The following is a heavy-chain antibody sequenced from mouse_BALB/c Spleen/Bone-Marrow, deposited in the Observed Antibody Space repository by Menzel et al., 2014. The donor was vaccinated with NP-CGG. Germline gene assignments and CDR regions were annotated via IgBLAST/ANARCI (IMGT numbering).Heavy chain of an antibody. Sequence: EVMLVESGGGPVQPGGSLKLSCAASGFDFSRYWMSWVRQAPGKGLEWIGEINPDSSTINYRPSLKDKFIISRDNAKNTLYLQMSKVRSEDTALYYCARLGYYGSYAYWGQGTLVTVSA. CDR1: GFDFSRYW. J-gene: IGHJ3*01. V-gene: IGHV4-1*02. D-gene: IGHD1-1*01. CDR2: INPDSSTI. CDR3: ARLGYYGSYAY.